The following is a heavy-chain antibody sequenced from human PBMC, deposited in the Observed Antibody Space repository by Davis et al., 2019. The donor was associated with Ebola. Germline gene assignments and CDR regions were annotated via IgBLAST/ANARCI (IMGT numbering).Heavy chain of an antibody. CDR2: IHPNSGGT. D-gene: IGHD7-27*01. Sequence: ASVKVSCKASGYTFIGHYLHWVRQAPGQGLEWMGWIHPNSGGTNYAQKFQGRLTVTRDTSISTAYMELSALTSDDTAVYYCARDHNWGPDYWGQGTLVTVSS. J-gene: IGHJ4*02. CDR1: GYTFIGHY. CDR3: ARDHNWGPDY. V-gene: IGHV1-2*02.